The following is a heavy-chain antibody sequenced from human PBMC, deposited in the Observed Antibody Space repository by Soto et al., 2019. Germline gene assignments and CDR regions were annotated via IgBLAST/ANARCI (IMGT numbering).Heavy chain of an antibody. CDR1: GFTFSSYA. J-gene: IGHJ5*02. Sequence: GGSLRLSCAASGFTFSSYAMHWVRQAPGKGLEWVAVISYDGSNKYYADSVKGRFTISRDNSKNTLYLQMNSLRAEDTAVYYCAREVFLAARPFSRWFDPWGQGTLVTVSS. V-gene: IGHV3-30-3*01. D-gene: IGHD6-6*01. CDR3: AREVFLAARPFSRWFDP. CDR2: ISYDGSNK.